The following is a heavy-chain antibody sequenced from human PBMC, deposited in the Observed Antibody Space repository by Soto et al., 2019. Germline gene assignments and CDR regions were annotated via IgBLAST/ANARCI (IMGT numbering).Heavy chain of an antibody. D-gene: IGHD3-22*01. CDR3: ARGTTPYCYDSSGYPFDY. V-gene: IGHV3-30-3*01. J-gene: IGHJ4*02. Sequence: PGGSLRLSCAASGFTFSSYAMHWVRQAPGKGLEWVAVISYDGSNKYYADSVKGRFTISRDNSKNTLYLQMNSLRAEDTAVYYCARGTTPYCYDSSGYPFDYWGQGTLVTVSS. CDR1: GFTFSSYA. CDR2: ISYDGSNK.